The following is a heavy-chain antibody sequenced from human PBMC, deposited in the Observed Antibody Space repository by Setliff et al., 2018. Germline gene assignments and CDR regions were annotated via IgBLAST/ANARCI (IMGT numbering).Heavy chain of an antibody. Sequence: ASVKVSCKVSGYTLTELSMHWVRQAPGKGLEWMGGFDPEDGETIYAQKVQGRVTMTTDTSTGTIYMELRSLRADDTAVYYCSRFGLYYEAVYGGGDYYYYGMDVWGQGTTVTVSS. D-gene: IGHD3-16*01. CDR3: SRFGLYYEAVYGGGDYYYYGMDV. V-gene: IGHV1-24*01. CDR1: GYTLTELS. CDR2: FDPEDGET. J-gene: IGHJ6*02.